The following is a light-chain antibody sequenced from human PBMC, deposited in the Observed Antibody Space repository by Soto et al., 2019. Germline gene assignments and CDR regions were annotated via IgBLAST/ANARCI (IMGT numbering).Light chain of an antibody. CDR1: QSIRTY. V-gene: IGKV1-39*01. Sequence: DLQMPQSPSSLSASVGDRVLITCRASQSIRTYLNWSQHKPGKVPTLLIYAASSLHSGVPSRFSGSGSGTEFTLTITSLQPEDFATYYCQQSGDTPPWTFGQGTKVEIK. J-gene: IGKJ1*01. CDR2: AAS. CDR3: QQSGDTPPWT.